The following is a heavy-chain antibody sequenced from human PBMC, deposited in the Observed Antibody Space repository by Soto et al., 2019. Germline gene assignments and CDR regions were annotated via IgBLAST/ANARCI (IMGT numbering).Heavy chain of an antibody. Sequence: PGGSLRLSCAASGFTFSSYWMSLVRQAPGLGLEWVANIKQDGSEKYYVESVKGRFTIYRENAKNSLYLQMNSLRAEDKAVYYCAINKVRGVIITTMFDYWGQGALVTVSP. J-gene: IGHJ4*02. CDR2: IKQDGSEK. V-gene: IGHV3-7*03. CDR1: GFTFSSYW. D-gene: IGHD3-10*01. CDR3: AINKVRGVIITTMFDY.